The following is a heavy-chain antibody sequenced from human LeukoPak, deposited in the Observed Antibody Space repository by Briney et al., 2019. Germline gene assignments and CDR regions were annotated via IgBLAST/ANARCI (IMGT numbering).Heavy chain of an antibody. V-gene: IGHV3-23*01. CDR2: ISGSGLST. J-gene: IGHJ4*02. CDR3: ARVTADLDTVATINYFDY. Sequence: GGSLRLSCAASGFTFMNYAMSWVRQAPGKGLEWVSGISGSGLSTNYADSVKGRFTFSRDNSKNTLYLQMNDLRADDTAVYYCARVTADLDTVATINYFDYWGQGTLVTVSS. D-gene: IGHD5-12*01. CDR1: GFTFMNYA.